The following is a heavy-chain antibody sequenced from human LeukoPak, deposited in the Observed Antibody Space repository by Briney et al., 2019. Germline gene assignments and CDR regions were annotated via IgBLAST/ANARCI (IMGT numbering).Heavy chain of an antibody. J-gene: IGHJ3*02. D-gene: IGHD3-10*01. Sequence: SETLSLTCSVSGGSVSSGSNYWVWIRQPPGKTLEWIGSIYSSGSTYYNSSLKSRVFILMDTSKNHFSLTLTSVTAADTALYYCARSDGYGLVDIWGQGTMVTFSS. CDR1: GGSVSSGSNY. CDR3: ARSDGYGLVDI. CDR2: IYSSGST. V-gene: IGHV4-39*07.